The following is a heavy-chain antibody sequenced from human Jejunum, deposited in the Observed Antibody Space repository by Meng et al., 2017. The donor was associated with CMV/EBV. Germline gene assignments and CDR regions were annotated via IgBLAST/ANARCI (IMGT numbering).Heavy chain of an antibody. J-gene: IGHJ4*02. D-gene: IGHD3-22*01. Sequence: YYMNWVRQAPGQGLEWMAIVNPSGGSTSYAQKFQGRVTMTTDTSTRTLHMELNNLRSEDTAVYYCARAGDYYDSSGYSNSARQPLDYWGQGTLVTVS. CDR2: VNPSGGST. CDR3: ARAGDYYDSSGYSNSARQPLDY. V-gene: IGHV1-46*01. CDR1: YY.